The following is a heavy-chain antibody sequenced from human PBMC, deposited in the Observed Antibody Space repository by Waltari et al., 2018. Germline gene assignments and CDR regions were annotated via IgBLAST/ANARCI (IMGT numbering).Heavy chain of an antibody. CDR2: IYHSGST. J-gene: IGHJ4*02. CDR1: GYSISSGYY. CDR3: ARDLENDFWSGYPGWYFDY. Sequence: QVQLQESGPGLVKPSETLSLTCAVSGYSISSGYYWGWIRQPPGKGLEWIGSIYHSGSTYYNPSLKSRVTISVDTSKNQFSLKLSSVTAADTAVYYCARDLENDFWSGYPGWYFDYWGQGTLVTVSS. D-gene: IGHD3-3*01. V-gene: IGHV4-38-2*02.